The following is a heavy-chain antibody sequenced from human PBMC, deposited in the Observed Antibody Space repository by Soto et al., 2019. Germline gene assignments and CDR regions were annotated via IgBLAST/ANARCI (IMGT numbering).Heavy chain of an antibody. V-gene: IGHV3-48*01. CDR1: GFTFSSDS. J-gene: IGHJ4*02. CDR3: ASLPLSPELYCSSTSCFAGGSRFDY. D-gene: IGHD2-2*01. CDR2: IISSSSTI. Sequence: GGSLTLSCAASGFTFSSDSMTWVRQAPGKALEWVSYIISSSSTIYYADSVTGRFTISRDTATNSLYLQINRLSVQATAVYYCASLPLSPELYCSSTSCFAGGSRFDYWGQGTLVTVSS.